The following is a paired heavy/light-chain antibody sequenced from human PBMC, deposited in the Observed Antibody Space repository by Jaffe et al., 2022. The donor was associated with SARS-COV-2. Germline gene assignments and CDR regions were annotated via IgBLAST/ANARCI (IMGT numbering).Heavy chain of an antibody. J-gene: IGHJ4*02. Sequence: EVQLLESGGGLVQPGGSLILSCAASGFPFSNYAMTWVRQAPGKGLEWVSTISGSGSTTYYANSVKGRFTISRDNSRNTLYLQMNTLRAEDTAVYYCAKGGSLGVGVAGATHTDYWGQGTLVIVSS. V-gene: IGHV3-23*01. CDR1: GFPFSNYA. CDR3: AKGGSLGVGVAGATHTDY. D-gene: IGHD6-13*01. CDR2: ISGSGSTT.
Light chain of an antibody. J-gene: IGKJ3*01. CDR2: GAS. CDR3: QQYGSSPFT. V-gene: IGKV3-20*01. CDR1: QSVTISY. Sequence: EIVLTQSPGTLSLSPGERATVSCRASQSVTISYLAWYQQKPGQAPRLLIYGASSRATGIPDRFSGSGSGTDFTLTISRLEPEDFAVYYCQQYGSSPFTFGPGTTVDIK.